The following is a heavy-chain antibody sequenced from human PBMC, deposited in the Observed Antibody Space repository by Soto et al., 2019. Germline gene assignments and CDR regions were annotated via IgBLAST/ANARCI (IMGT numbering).Heavy chain of an antibody. CDR1: GFTFSDYY. CDR2: ISSSSSYT. CDR3: ARDLGCDGSSTSCYTLGWFDP. V-gene: IGHV3-11*06. J-gene: IGHJ5*02. Sequence: QVQLVESGGGLVKPGGSLRLSCAASGFTFSDYYMSWIRQAPGKGLEWVSYISSSSSYTNYADSVKGRFTISRDNAKNSLYLQMNSLRAEDTAVYYCARDLGCDGSSTSCYTLGWFDPWGQGTLVTVSS. D-gene: IGHD2-2*02.